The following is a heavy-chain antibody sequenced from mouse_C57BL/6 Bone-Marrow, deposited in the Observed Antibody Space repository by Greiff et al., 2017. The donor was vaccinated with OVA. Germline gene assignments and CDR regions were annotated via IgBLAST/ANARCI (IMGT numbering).Heavy chain of an antibody. CDR3: ARGGTSPFAY. CDR2: INPSTGGT. V-gene: IGHV1-42*01. J-gene: IGHJ3*01. D-gene: IGHD4-1*01. CDR1: GYSFTGYY. Sequence: EVQLQQSGPELVKPGASVKISCKASGYSFTGYYMNWVKQSPEKSLEWIGEINPSTGGTTYNQKFKAKATLTVDKSSSTAYMQLKSLTSEDSAVYDCARGGTSPFAYRGQGTLVTVSA.